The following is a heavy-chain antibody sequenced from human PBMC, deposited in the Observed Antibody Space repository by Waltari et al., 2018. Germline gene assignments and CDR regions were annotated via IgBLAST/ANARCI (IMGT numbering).Heavy chain of an antibody. CDR1: GGSINTFY. J-gene: IGHJ4*02. V-gene: IGHV4-59*01. D-gene: IGHD3-10*01. Sequence: QVQLQESGPGLVKPSETLSLTCTVSGGSINTFYWNWIRQPPGTGLEWIGNIYYRGSTNYSPSLKSRVTISVDTSKNQFSLNLSSVTAADTAVYYCARGGSGSRANFDCWGQGTLVTVSS. CDR3: ARGGSGSRANFDC. CDR2: IYYRGST.